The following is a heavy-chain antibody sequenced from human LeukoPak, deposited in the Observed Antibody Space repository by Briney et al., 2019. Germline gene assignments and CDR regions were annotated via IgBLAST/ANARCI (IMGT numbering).Heavy chain of an antibody. V-gene: IGHV4-38-2*02. CDR3: ARDAYCSSTSCYFVGFDY. Sequence: SETLSLTCTVSGYSISSGYYWGWIRQPPGKGLEWIGVYHVGTTDYNPSLKSRVTISVDTSKNQFSLKLSSVTAADTAVYYCARDAYCSSTSCYFVGFDYWGQGTLVTVSS. D-gene: IGHD2-2*01. CDR2: VYHVGTT. J-gene: IGHJ4*02. CDR1: GYSISSGYY.